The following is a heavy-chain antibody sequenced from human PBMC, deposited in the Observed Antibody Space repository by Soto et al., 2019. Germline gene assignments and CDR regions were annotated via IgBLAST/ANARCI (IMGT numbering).Heavy chain of an antibody. J-gene: IGHJ6*02. Sequence: GESLKISCKGSGYSFTSYWISWVRQMPGKGLEWMGRIDPSDSYTNYSPSFQGHVTISADKSISTAYLQWSSLEASDTAMYYCASPIFTSPGRYYGMDVWGPGTTVPVSS. CDR3: ASPIFTSPGRYYGMDV. CDR1: GYSFTSYW. V-gene: IGHV5-10-1*01. CDR2: IDPSDSYT. D-gene: IGHD3-3*01.